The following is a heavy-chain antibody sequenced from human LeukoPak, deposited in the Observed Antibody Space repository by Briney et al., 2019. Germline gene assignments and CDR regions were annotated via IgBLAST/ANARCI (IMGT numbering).Heavy chain of an antibody. CDR1: GFTLTSYA. CDR3: ARDEVNLYYFDY. D-gene: IGHD1-14*01. J-gene: IGHJ4*02. Sequence: GGSLRLSCAASGFTLTSYAMSWVRQAPGKGLEWVSTISGNGDGTYYADSVKGRFTISRDNAKNSLYLQMNSLRAEDTAVYYCARDEVNLYYFDYWGQGTLVTVSS. CDR2: ISGNGDGT. V-gene: IGHV3-23*01.